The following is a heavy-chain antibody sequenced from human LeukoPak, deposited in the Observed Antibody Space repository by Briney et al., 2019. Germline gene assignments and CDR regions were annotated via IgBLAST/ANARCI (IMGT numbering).Heavy chain of an antibody. V-gene: IGHV4-4*02. Sequence: SETLSLTCGVSGGSVTSTNWWTWVRQPPGKGLEWIGEVHLDGRTNYNPSPKSRLTISVDLSENHISLKLTSVAAADTAVYYCAREGGFYRPLDYSGQGTLVTVSS. CDR2: VHLDGRT. CDR3: AREGGFYRPLDY. D-gene: IGHD3-3*01. J-gene: IGHJ4*02. CDR1: GGSVTSTNW.